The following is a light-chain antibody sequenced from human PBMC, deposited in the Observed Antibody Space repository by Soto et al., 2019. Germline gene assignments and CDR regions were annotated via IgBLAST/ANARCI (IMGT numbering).Light chain of an antibody. Sequence: QSVLTQPPSASGTAGQRVAFSCSGSSSNIGANTVNWYQQLPGAAPKLLIYSHSQRPSGVPDRFSGSKSGTSASLAISGLQSDDEADYYCAAWDDSLNAYVFGNGTKVTVL. CDR3: AAWDDSLNAYV. CDR1: SSNIGANT. CDR2: SHS. J-gene: IGLJ1*01. V-gene: IGLV1-44*01.